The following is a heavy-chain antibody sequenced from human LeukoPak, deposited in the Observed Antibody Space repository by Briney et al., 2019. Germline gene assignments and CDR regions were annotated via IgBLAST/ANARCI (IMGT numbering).Heavy chain of an antibody. J-gene: IGHJ4*02. CDR2: IYYSGST. V-gene: IGHV4-59*08. CDR1: GGSISSYY. D-gene: IGHD1-26*01. Sequence: SETLSLTCTVSGGSISSYYWNWIRQPPGKGLEWIGYIYYSGSTNCNPSLKSRVTISVDTSKNQFSLKLSSVTAADTAVYYCARLSGSYYMFDYWGQGTPVTVSS. CDR3: ARLSGSYYMFDY.